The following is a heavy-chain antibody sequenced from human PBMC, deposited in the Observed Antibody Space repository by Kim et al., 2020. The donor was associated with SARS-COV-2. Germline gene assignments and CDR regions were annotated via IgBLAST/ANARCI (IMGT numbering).Heavy chain of an antibody. V-gene: IGHV3-74*01. J-gene: IGHJ4*02. Sequence: SNSYADSGKGRFTISRDNAKKTLYLQMNSRRAEDTAVYYCARDHFTVNDYWGQGTLVTVSS. D-gene: IGHD4-4*01. CDR3: ARDHFTVNDY. CDR2: SN.